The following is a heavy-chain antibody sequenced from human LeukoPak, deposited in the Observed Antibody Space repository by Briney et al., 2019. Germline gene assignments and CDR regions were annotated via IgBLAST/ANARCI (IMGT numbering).Heavy chain of an antibody. J-gene: IGHJ4*02. CDR1: GFTFSSYW. CDR3: AIYCSGGSCFRN. CDR2: INQDGSEK. D-gene: IGHD2-15*01. V-gene: IGHV3-7*05. Sequence: GGSLRLSCAASGFTFSSYWMSWVRQTPGKGLAWVANINQDGSEKYYVDSVKGRFTISRDNAKNSLYLQMNSLRAEDTAVYYCAIYCSGGSCFRNWGQGTLVTVSS.